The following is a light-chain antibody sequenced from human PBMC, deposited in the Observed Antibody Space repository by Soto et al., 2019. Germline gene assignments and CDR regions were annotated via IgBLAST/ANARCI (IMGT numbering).Light chain of an antibody. J-gene: IGKJ1*01. CDR3: QQYNNSPPST. CDR2: GAS. Sequence: IVWTLSTGTLSLSPGERATLSCRAIQSVSSSYLAWYQQKPGQAPRLLIYGASSRATGIPARFSGSGSGTEFTLTISNVQSEDFAVYYCQQYNNSPPSTFGQGTKVDIK. CDR1: QSVSSSY. V-gene: IGKV3-20*01.